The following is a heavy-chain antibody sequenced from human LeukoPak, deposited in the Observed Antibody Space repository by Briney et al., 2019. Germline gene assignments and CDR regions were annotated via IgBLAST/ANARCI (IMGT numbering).Heavy chain of an antibody. Sequence: GGSLRLSCAASGCTFSNAWMSWVRQAPGKGLEWVGRIESKTDGGTTDYAAPVKGRFTISRDDSKNTLYLQMNSLKTEDTAVYYCTTDGDPYSGSLKTYWGQGTLVTVSS. CDR3: TTDGDPYSGSLKTY. CDR2: IESKTDGGTT. V-gene: IGHV3-15*04. D-gene: IGHD1-26*01. J-gene: IGHJ4*02. CDR1: GCTFSNAW.